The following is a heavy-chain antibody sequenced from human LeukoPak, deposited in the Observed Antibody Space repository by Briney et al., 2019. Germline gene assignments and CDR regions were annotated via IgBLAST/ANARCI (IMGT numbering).Heavy chain of an antibody. CDR3: ARERYVYLDY. D-gene: IGHD3-9*01. CDR2: VSYSGST. Sequence: NPSETLSLTCTVSGGSISSYYTSWIRQPPGKGLEWIDYVSYSGSTNYNPPLKSRVTMSVDTSKNQYSLRLTSVTAADTAVYYCARERYVYLDYWGQGTLVTVSS. V-gene: IGHV4-59*01. J-gene: IGHJ4*02. CDR1: GGSISSYY.